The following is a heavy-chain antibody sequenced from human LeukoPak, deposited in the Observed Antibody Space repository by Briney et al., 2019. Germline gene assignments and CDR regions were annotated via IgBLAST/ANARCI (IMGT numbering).Heavy chain of an antibody. J-gene: IGHJ4*02. CDR1: GGSISSYY. V-gene: IGHV4-59*08. D-gene: IGHD1-26*01. CDR2: IYYSGST. CDR3: ARLASGSYGPLTPFDY. Sequence: SETLSLTCTVSGGSISSYYWSWIRQPPGKGLEWIGDIYYSGSTNYNPSLKSRVTISVDTSKNQFSLRLSSVTATDTAVYYSARLASGSYGPLTPFDYWGQGTLVTVSS.